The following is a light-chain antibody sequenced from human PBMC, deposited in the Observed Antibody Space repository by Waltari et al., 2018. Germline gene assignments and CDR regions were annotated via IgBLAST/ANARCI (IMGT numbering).Light chain of an antibody. Sequence: LVLTQSHSAYASLGASVKFTYTLSSGHSSYAIARHQQQPDKGPRYLMNINSDDTHTTGDWIPDRFSGSSSGAERYLTISSLQSEYEADYYCQTWGTGSWLFGGGTKLTVL. CDR1: SGHSSYA. CDR3: QTWGTGSWL. V-gene: IGLV4-69*01. J-gene: IGLJ3*02. CDR2: INSDDTH.